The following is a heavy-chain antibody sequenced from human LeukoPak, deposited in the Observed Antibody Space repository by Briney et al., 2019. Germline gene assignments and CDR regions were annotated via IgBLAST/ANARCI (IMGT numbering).Heavy chain of an antibody. Sequence: GGSLRLSCAASGFTFSGSAMHWVRQASGKGLEWVGRIRSKANSYATAYAASVKGRFTISRDDSKNTAYLQMNSLKTEDTAVYYCTRQGWGSSSRYYYYYMDVWGKGTTVTVSS. CDR2: IRSKANSYAT. J-gene: IGHJ6*03. D-gene: IGHD6-6*01. V-gene: IGHV3-73*01. CDR3: TRQGWGSSSRYYYYYMDV. CDR1: GFTFSGSA.